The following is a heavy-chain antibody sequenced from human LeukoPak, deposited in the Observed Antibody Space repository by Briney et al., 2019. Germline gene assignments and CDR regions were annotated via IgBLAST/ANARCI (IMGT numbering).Heavy chain of an antibody. Sequence: SETLSLTCTVSGGSISSSSYYWGWIRQPPGKGLEWIGSIYYSGSTYCNPSLKSRVTISVDTSKNQFSLKLSSVTAADTAVYYCARLQWLINYFDYWGQGTLVTVSS. CDR1: GGSISSSSYY. CDR2: IYYSGST. J-gene: IGHJ4*02. V-gene: IGHV4-39*01. CDR3: ARLQWLINYFDY. D-gene: IGHD6-19*01.